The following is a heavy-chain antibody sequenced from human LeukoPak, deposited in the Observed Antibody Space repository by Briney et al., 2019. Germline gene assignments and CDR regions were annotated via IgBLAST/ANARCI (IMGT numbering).Heavy chain of an antibody. J-gene: IGHJ4*02. CDR2: MNANSGDT. CDR1: GYIFISYD. CDR3: ARGGTYLPFGY. Sequence: ASVKVSCKASGYIFISYDINWVRQATGQGLEWMGWMNANSGDTGYAQKFQGRVTMTRNTSISTAYMELSSLRSEDTAIYYCARGGTYLPFGYWGQGTLVIVSS. D-gene: IGHD3-10*01. V-gene: IGHV1-8*01.